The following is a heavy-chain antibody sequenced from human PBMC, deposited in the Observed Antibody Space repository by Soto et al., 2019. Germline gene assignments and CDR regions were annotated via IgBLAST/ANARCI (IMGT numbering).Heavy chain of an antibody. CDR1: GYTFTGYY. V-gene: IGHV1-2*04. J-gene: IGHJ5*02. D-gene: IGHD6-13*01. Sequence: GASVKVSCKASGYTFTGYYMHWVRQAPGQGLEWMGWINPNSGGTNYAQKFQGWVTMTRDTSISTAYMELSRLRSDDTAVYYCARDHSSRWHGWFDPWGQGHLVTVSS. CDR3: ARDHSSRWHGWFDP. CDR2: INPNSGGT.